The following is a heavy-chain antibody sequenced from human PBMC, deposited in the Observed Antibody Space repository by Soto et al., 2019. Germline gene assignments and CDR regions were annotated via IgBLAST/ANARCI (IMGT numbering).Heavy chain of an antibody. Sequence: GGSLRLSCAASGFTFSSYGMHWVRQAPGKGLEWVAVIWYDGSNKYYADSVKGRFTISRDNSKNTLYRQMNSLRAEDTAVYYCARVEGRIRGYSSGWGGPLLNYYYYGMDVWGQGTTVTVSS. D-gene: IGHD6-19*01. V-gene: IGHV3-33*01. CDR2: IWYDGSNK. J-gene: IGHJ6*02. CDR3: ARVEGRIRGYSSGWGGPLLNYYYYGMDV. CDR1: GFTFSSYG.